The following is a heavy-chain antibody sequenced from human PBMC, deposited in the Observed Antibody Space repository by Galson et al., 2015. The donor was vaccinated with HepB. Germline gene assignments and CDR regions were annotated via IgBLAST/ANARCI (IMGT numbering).Heavy chain of an antibody. V-gene: IGHV4-31*02. J-gene: IGHJ4*02. CDR1: GFTFSSYAMH. D-gene: IGHD2-15*01. CDR3: ARGRGRGMVVAAPTFHY. Sequence: LRLSCAASGFTFSSYAMHWVRQHPGKGLEWIGYIYYSGSTYYNPSLKSRVTISVDTSKNQFSLKLSSVTAADTAVYYCARGRGRGMVVAAPTFHYWGQGTLVTVSS. CDR2: IYYSGST.